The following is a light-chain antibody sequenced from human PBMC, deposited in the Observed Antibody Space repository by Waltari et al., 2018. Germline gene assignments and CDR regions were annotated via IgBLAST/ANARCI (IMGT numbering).Light chain of an antibody. V-gene: IGLV2-14*01. CDR1: SRDVAFSNY. Sequence: QSALTQPTSVSGSPGQSVTISCPGTSRDVAFSNYVSWYQQYPGKVPQLLIYDVSDRPSGVSSRFSGSKSGNTASLTISGLQADDEADYYCNSYTGSSSWMFGGGTKLTVL. CDR2: DVS. J-gene: IGLJ3*02. CDR3: NSYTGSSSWM.